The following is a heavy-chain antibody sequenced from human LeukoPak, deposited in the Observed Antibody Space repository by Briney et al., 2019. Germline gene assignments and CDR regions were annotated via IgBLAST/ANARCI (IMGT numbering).Heavy chain of an antibody. V-gene: IGHV3-23*01. J-gene: IGHJ4*02. CDR2: ISHSGSSI. Sequence: GGSLRPSCVASGFTFSNYLMNWVRQAPGKGLEWVSGISHSGSSIYYADSVKGRFTISRDNSKNTLYLQMDRLRVEDTAVYYCAMALDYWGQGTLVTVSS. CDR1: GFTFSNYL. CDR3: AMALDY.